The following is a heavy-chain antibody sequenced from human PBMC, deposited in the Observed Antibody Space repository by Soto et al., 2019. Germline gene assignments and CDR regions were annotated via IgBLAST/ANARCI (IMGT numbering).Heavy chain of an antibody. V-gene: IGHV3-23*01. J-gene: IGHJ5*02. Sequence: PGGSLRLSCAASGFTFSSYVMTWVRQGPGKGLDWASGISGSGVDTYYAESVKGRFTISRDNSKNTLYLQMNSLRAEDTAVYYCAKGRGAVVAPRFDPWGQGTLVTLSS. CDR2: ISGSGVDT. D-gene: IGHD2-21*01. CDR3: AKGRGAVVAPRFDP. CDR1: GFTFSSYV.